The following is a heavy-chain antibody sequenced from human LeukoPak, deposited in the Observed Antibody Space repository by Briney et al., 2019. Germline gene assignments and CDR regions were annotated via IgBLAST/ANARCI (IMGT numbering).Heavy chain of an antibody. CDR1: GGSISSYY. CDR2: IYTSGST. J-gene: IGHJ3*02. D-gene: IGHD3-22*01. CDR3: AIALSNYYDSSGYRGIGAFDI. V-gene: IGHV4-4*09. Sequence: SETLSLTCTVSGGSISSYYWSWIRQPPGKGLEWIGYIYTSGSTNYNPSLKSRVTIPVDTSKNQFSLKLSSVIAADTAVYYCAIALSNYYDSSGYRGIGAFDIWGQGTMVTVSS.